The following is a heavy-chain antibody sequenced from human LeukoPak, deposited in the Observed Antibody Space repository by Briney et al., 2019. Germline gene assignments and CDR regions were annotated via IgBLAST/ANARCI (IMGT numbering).Heavy chain of an antibody. Sequence: PSETLSLTCTVTGGSLSSYYWRWIRQPPGKGLEGIGYIYYSGSTNYNPPLKRRVTISVDTSKNQLSLKLSSVTAADTAVYYCARHRRTGTTTGSYYFDYWGQGTLVTVSS. V-gene: IGHV4-59*08. D-gene: IGHD1-1*01. J-gene: IGHJ4*02. CDR2: IYYSGST. CDR3: ARHRRTGTTTGSYYFDY. CDR1: GGSLSSYY.